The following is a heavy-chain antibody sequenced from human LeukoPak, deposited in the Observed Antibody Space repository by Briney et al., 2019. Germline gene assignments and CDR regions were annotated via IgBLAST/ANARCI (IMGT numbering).Heavy chain of an antibody. Sequence: SETLSLTCTVSGGSISSYYWSWIRQPPGKGLEWIGYIYYSGSTNYNPSLKSRVTISVDTSKNQFSLKLSSVTAADTAVYYCARQLLFPYYYYYYMDVWGKGTTVTISS. J-gene: IGHJ6*03. CDR2: IYYSGST. D-gene: IGHD2-21*01. V-gene: IGHV4-59*12. CDR3: ARQLLFPYYYYYYMDV. CDR1: GGSISSYY.